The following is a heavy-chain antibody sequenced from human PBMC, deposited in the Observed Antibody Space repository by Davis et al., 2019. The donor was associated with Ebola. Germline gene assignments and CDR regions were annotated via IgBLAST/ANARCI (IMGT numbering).Heavy chain of an antibody. J-gene: IGHJ6*02. V-gene: IGHV4-59*12. CDR1: GGSISSYY. Sequence: MPSETLSLTCTVSGGSISSYYWSWIRQPPGKGLEWIGYIYYSGSTNYNPSLKSRVTISVDTSKNQFSLKLSSVTAADTAVYYCARVRAWSKTYYYGMDVWGQGTTVTVSS. CDR3: ARVRAWSKTYYYGMDV. CDR2: IYYSGST. D-gene: IGHD3-3*01.